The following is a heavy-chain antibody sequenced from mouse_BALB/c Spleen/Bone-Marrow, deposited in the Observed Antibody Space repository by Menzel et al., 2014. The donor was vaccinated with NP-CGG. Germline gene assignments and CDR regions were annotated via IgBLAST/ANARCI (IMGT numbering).Heavy chain of an antibody. D-gene: IGHD1-2*01. Sequence: VQLVESGAELAKPGASVKMSCKASGYTFTSYTIHWVKQRPGQGLEWIGYINPSSGFTNYNQKFTGKATLTADKSSSTAYMQLKSLTSEDSAVYYCARPYSYGYDSWGEGTTRAVS. V-gene: IGHV1-4*01. CDR1: GYTFTSYT. CDR2: INPSSGFT. J-gene: IGHJ2*01. CDR3: ARPYSYGYDS.